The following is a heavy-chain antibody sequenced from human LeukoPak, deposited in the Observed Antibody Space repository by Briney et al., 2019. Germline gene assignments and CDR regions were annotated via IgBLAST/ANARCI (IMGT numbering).Heavy chain of an antibody. D-gene: IGHD3-22*01. CDR1: GGSISSHY. CDR2: IYYSGST. CDR3: ARAYVYYYDSSGPYGWFDP. Sequence: SETLSLTCTVSGGSISSHYWSWIRQPPGKGLEWIGYIYYSGSTNYNPSLKSRVTISVDTSKNQFSLKLSSVTAADTAVYYCARAYVYYYDSSGPYGWFDPWGQGTLVTVSS. V-gene: IGHV4-59*11. J-gene: IGHJ5*02.